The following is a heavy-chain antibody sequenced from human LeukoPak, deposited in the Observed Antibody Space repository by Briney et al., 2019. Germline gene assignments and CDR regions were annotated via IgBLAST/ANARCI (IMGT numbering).Heavy chain of an antibody. J-gene: IGHJ2*01. V-gene: IGHV3-21*01. CDR2: ISSSSSYI. CDR3: AKAGGYCSSTSCYTNWYFDL. CDR1: GFTFSSYS. D-gene: IGHD2-2*02. Sequence: PGGALRLSCAASGFTFSSYSMNWVRQAPGKGLEWVSSISSSSSYIYYADSVKGRFTISRDHAKNSLYLQMNSLRAEDPAVYYCAKAGGYCSSTSCYTNWYFDLWGRGPLVTVSS.